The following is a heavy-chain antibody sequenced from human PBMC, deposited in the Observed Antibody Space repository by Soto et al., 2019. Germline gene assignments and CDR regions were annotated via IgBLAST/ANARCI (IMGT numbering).Heavy chain of an antibody. V-gene: IGHV4-4*02. J-gene: IGHJ4*02. D-gene: IGHD3-22*01. CDR3: ARNREDGSGYSVRFDY. Sequence: QVQLQESGPGLVKPSGTLSLTCAVSGGSINNSHWWSWVRQPPGKGLEWIGEIYHDESTNYNPSRKRRAIISIDKSKNRFSLKVTSVTAADTAVYYCARNREDGSGYSVRFDYWGLGTLVTVSS. CDR2: IYHDEST. CDR1: GGSINNSHW.